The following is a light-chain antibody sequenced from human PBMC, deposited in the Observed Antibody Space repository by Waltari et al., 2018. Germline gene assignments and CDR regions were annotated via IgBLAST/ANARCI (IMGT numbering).Light chain of an antibody. V-gene: IGLV3-21*04. Sequence: SYVLTQPPSMSVAPGKTARITCGGSNIGGKSVQWYQQKPGQAPVLVMHYNTDRPSEIPGRFSGSNSGNTATLTINRVEAGDEADYYCQVWGDDSGPYVIFGGGTKLTVL. CDR3: QVWGDDSGPYVI. CDR1: NIGGKS. J-gene: IGLJ2*01. CDR2: YNT.